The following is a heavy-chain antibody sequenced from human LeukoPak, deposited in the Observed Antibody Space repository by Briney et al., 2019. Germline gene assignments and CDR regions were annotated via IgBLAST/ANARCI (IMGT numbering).Heavy chain of an antibody. V-gene: IGHV3-23*01. J-gene: IGHJ6*02. Sequence: GGSLRLSCAASGLTFSSYAMSWVRQAPGKGLEWVSAISGSGGRTYYADSVKGRFTISRDNSKNTLYLQMNSLRAEETAVYYCAKDNIDSSVSMYYDYGMDVWGQGTTVTVSS. CDR3: AKDNIDSSVSMYYDYGMDV. D-gene: IGHD3-22*01. CDR1: GLTFSSYA. CDR2: ISGSGGRT.